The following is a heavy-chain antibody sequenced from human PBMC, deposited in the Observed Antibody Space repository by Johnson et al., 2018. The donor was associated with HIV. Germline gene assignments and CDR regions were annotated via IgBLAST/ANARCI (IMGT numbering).Heavy chain of an antibody. CDR2: IRYDGSNK. Sequence: VQLVESGGGVVQPGGSLRLSCAASGFTFSSYAMHWVRQAPGKGLEWVAFIRYDGSNKYYADSVKGRFTISRDNSKNTLYLQMNSLRAEDTAVYYCAKPNTVTTFGPPNDAFDIWGQGTMVTVAS. CDR1: GFTFSSYA. V-gene: IGHV3-30*02. CDR3: AKPNTVTTFGPPNDAFDI. J-gene: IGHJ3*02. D-gene: IGHD4-11*01.